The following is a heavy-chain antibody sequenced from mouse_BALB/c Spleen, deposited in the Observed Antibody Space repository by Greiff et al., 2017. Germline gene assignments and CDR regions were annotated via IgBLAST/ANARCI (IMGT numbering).Heavy chain of an antibody. Sequence: QVHVKQPGAELVKPGASVKLSCKASGYTFTSYYMYWVKQRPGQGLEWIGGINPSNGGTNFNEKFKSKATLTVDKSSSTAYMQLSSLTSEDSAVYYCTREGYYGSYAMDYWGQGTAVTVSS. J-gene: IGHJ4*01. CDR2: INPSNGGT. CDR1: GYTFTSYY. V-gene: IGHV1S81*02. CDR3: TREGYYGSYAMDY. D-gene: IGHD1-1*01.